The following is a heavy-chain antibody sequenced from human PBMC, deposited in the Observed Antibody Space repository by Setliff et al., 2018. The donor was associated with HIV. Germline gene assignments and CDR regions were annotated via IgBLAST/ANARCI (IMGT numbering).Heavy chain of an antibody. CDR2: INSATGGT. D-gene: IGHD5-12*01. CDR3: ARERGSTYYFDY. Sequence: ASVKVSCKASGYTFTDNYIHWVRQAPGQGLEWMAWINSATGGTNYAQNFQGWVTVTRDTSTSTVYMDLSSLRFEDTAAYYCARERGSTYYFDYWGQGTLVTVSS. V-gene: IGHV1-2*04. CDR1: GYTFTDNY. J-gene: IGHJ4*02.